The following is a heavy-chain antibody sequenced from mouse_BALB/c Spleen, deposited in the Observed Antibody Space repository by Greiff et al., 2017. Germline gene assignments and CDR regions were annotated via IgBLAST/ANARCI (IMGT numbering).Heavy chain of an antibody. CDR2: IRSKSNNYAT. D-gene: IGHD2-10*02. CDR1: GFTFNTYA. Sequence: EVMLVESGGGLVQPKGSLKLSCAASGFTFNTYAMNWVRQAPGKGLEWVARIRSKSNNYATYYADSVKDRFTISRDDSQSMLYLQMNNLKTEDTAMYYCVRGEYGNLYYAMDYWGQGTSVTVSS. J-gene: IGHJ4*01. V-gene: IGHV10-1*02. CDR3: VRGEYGNLYYAMDY.